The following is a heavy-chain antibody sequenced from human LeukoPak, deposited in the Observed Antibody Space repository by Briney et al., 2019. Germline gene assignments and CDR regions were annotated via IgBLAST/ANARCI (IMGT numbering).Heavy chain of an antibody. V-gene: IGHV1-24*01. CDR1: GYTLTELS. J-gene: IGHJ1*01. D-gene: IGHD3-9*01. Sequence: ASVKVSCKVSGYTLTELSMHWVRQAPGKGLEWMGGFDPEDGETIYAQKFQGRVTMTEDTSTDTAYMELSSLRSEDTAVYYCATADHLVLRYFDWSRYFQHWGQGTLVTVFS. CDR3: ATADHLVLRYFDWSRYFQH. CDR2: FDPEDGET.